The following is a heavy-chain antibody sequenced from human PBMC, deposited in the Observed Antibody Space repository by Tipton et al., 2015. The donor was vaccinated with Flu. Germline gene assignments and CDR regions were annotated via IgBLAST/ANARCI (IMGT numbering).Heavy chain of an antibody. J-gene: IGHJ5*02. Sequence: GEALGSSYYWAWIRQFPGKGLEWIGTVSRTGSTIYNPSLKSRVTLSIDTSKNQFSLKMKSVTATDMAVYYCARRDYSNYVSDPKSWFDPWGQGTLVAVSS. CDR1: GEALGSSYY. CDR3: ARRDYSNYVSDPKSWFDP. V-gene: IGHV4-38-2*01. CDR2: VSRTGST. D-gene: IGHD4-11*01.